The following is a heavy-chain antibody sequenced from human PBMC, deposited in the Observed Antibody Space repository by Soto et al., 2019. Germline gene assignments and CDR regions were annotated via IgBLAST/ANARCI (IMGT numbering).Heavy chain of an antibody. V-gene: IGHV4-59*08. D-gene: IGHD6-6*01. Sequence: PSETLSLTCTVSGGSISSYYWSWIRQPPGKGLEWIGYIYYSGSTNYNPSLKSRVTISVDTSKNQFSLKLSSVTAADTAVYYCARARYSSSINWFDPWGQGTLVTVSS. CDR1: GGSISSYY. J-gene: IGHJ5*02. CDR2: IYYSGST. CDR3: ARARYSSSINWFDP.